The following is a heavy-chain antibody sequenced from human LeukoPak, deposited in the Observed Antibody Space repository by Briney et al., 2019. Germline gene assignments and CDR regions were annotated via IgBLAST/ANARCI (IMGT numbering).Heavy chain of an antibody. D-gene: IGHD6-13*01. CDR2: ISGSGDST. V-gene: IGHV3-23*01. J-gene: IGHJ4*02. CDR3: AKTRPLDSSSWSHGDY. CDR1: GFTVSSNY. Sequence: GGSLRLSCAASGFTVSSNYMSWVRQAPGKGLEWVSAISGSGDSTYYGDSVKGRFTISRDNSKNTLYLQMNSLRAEDTAVYYCAKTRPLDSSSWSHGDYWGQGTLVTVSS.